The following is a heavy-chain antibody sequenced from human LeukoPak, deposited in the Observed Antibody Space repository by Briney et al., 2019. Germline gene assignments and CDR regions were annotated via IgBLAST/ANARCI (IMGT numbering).Heavy chain of an antibody. D-gene: IGHD6-13*01. CDR2: ISGSGDST. V-gene: IGHV3-23*01. J-gene: IGHJ4*02. CDR3: AKTRPLDSSSWSHGDY. CDR1: GFTVSSNY. Sequence: GGSLRLSCAASGFTVSSNYMSWVRQAPGKGLEWVSAISGSGDSTYYGDSVKGRFTISRDNSKNTLYLQMNSLRAEDTAVYYCAKTRPLDSSSWSHGDYWGQGTLVTVSS.